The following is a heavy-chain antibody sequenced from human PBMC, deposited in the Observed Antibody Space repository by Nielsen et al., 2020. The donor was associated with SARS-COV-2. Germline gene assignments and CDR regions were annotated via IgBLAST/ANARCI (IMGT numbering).Heavy chain of an antibody. CDR3: ASTYSRGYSFYYFDS. D-gene: IGHD2-15*01. CDR1: GFTFSSYA. CDR2: ITGGAGTT. J-gene: IGHJ4*02. V-gene: IGHV3-23*01. Sequence: GVLKISYAASGFTFSSYAMSWVRQAPGKGLEWVSGITGGAGTTYYADSVKGRFTISRDNSKNTLYLQMDNLRAEDTAVYFCASTYSRGYSFYYFDSWGQGTLVTVSS.